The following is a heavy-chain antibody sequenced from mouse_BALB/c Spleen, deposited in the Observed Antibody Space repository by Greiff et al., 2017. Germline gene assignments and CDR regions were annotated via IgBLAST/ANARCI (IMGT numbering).Heavy chain of an antibody. D-gene: IGHD1-1*01. Sequence: EVMLVESGGGLVQPGGSRKLSCAASGFTFSSFGMHWVRQAPEKGLEWVAYISSGSSTIYYADTVKGRFTISRDNPKNTLFLQMTSLRSEDTAMYYCARDGYYGSPLAYWGQGTLVTVSA. CDR2: ISSGSSTI. J-gene: IGHJ3*01. CDR3: ARDGYYGSPLAY. CDR1: GFTFSSFG. V-gene: IGHV5-17*02.